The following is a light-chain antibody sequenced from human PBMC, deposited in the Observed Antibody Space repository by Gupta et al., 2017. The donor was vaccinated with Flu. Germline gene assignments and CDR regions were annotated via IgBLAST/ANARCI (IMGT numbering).Light chain of an antibody. CDR1: SSNIGSNT. V-gene: IGLV1-44*01. CDR3: AAWDDSLNGHYV. CDR2: SNN. J-gene: IGLJ1*01. Sequence: QSVLNQPPSASGTPGQRVTISCSGSSSNIGSNTVNWYQQLPGPAPKLLIYSNNQRPSGVPNRFSGSKSGTSASLAISGLQSEDEADYYYAAWDDSLNGHYVFGTGTKVTVL.